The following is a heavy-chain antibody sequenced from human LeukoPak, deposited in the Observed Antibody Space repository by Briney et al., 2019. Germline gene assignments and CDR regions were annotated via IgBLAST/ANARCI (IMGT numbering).Heavy chain of an antibody. CDR3: ARATPAVADFDH. V-gene: IGHV3-30-3*01. CDR2: ISYDGSNK. D-gene: IGHD6-19*01. J-gene: IGHJ4*02. Sequence: GGSLRLSCAASGFTFSSYAMHWVRQAPGKGLEWVAVISYDGSNKYYADSVKGRFTISRDNSQNTLYLQMNSLRAEDTAVYYCARATPAVADFDHWGQGTLVTVSS. CDR1: GFTFSSYA.